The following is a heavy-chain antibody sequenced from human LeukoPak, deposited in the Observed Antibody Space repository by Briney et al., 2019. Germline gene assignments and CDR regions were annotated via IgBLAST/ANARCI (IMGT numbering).Heavy chain of an antibody. CDR3: ARLRYDILTGYFGWFDP. CDR2: ISAYNGNT. Sequence: ASAKVSCKASGYTFTSYGISWVRQAPGQGLEWMGWISAYNGNTNYAQKLQGRVTMTTDTSTSTAYMELRSLRSDDTAVYYCARLRYDILTGYFGWFDPWGQGTLVTVSS. V-gene: IGHV1-18*01. D-gene: IGHD3-9*01. J-gene: IGHJ5*02. CDR1: GYTFTSYG.